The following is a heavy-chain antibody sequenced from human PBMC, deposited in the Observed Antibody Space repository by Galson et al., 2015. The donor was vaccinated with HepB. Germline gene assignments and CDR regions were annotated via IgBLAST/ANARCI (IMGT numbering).Heavy chain of an antibody. CDR1: GFNFGSYG. V-gene: IGHV3-33*06. Sequence: SLRLSCGASGFNFGSYGMHWVRQAPGKGLEWVAVTWYDGTDKKYAESVKGRFTISRDNSKNTLYLQMNSVRVEDTAVYYCVKDRGMGSAWHVLEHWGQGALVTVSS. CDR3: VKDRGMGSAWHVLEH. J-gene: IGHJ4*02. D-gene: IGHD3-10*02. CDR2: TWYDGTDK.